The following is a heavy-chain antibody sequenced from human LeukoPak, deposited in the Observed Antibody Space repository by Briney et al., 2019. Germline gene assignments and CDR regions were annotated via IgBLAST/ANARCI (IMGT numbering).Heavy chain of an antibody. CDR3: AKRGVVIRVILVGFHKEAYYFDS. CDR2: ISSSSYI. D-gene: IGHD3-22*01. V-gene: IGHV3-21*04. Sequence: GGSLRLSCAASGFTFSSYSMSWVRQAPGKGLEWVSSISSSSYIYYADSVKGRFTISRDNAKNSLYLQMNSLRAEDTAVYFCAKRGVVIRVILVGFHKEAYYFDSWGQGALVTVSS. J-gene: IGHJ4*02. CDR1: GFTFSSYS.